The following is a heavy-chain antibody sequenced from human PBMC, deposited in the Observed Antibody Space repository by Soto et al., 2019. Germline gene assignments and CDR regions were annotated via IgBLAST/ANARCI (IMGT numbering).Heavy chain of an antibody. V-gene: IGHV4-34*01. J-gene: IGHJ6*03. CDR2: INHSGST. CDR1: GGSFSGYY. Sequence: QVQLQQWGAGLLKPSETLSLTCAVYGGSFSGYYWSWIRQPPGKGLEWIGEINHSGSTNYNPSLKSRVTISVDTSKSQFSLKLSSVTAADTAVYYCASRRLIAAAGYYYYYMDVWGKGTTVTVSS. CDR3: ASRRLIAAAGYYYYYMDV. D-gene: IGHD6-13*01.